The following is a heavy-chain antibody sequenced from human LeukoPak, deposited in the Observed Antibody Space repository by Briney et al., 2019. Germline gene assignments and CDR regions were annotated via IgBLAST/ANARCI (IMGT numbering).Heavy chain of an antibody. D-gene: IGHD3/OR15-3a*01. CDR1: GYTFTSYG. Sequence: GASVKVSCKASGYTFTSYGISWVRQAPGQGLEWMGWISAYNGNTNYAQKLQGRVTMTTDTSTSTAYMELRSLRSDDTAVYYCAKVSGYYTFDWFDPWGQGTLVTVSS. J-gene: IGHJ5*02. CDR3: AKVSGYYTFDWFDP. CDR2: ISAYNGNT. V-gene: IGHV1-18*01.